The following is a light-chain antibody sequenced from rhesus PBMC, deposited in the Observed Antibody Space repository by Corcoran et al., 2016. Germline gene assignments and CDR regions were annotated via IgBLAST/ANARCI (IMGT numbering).Light chain of an antibody. J-gene: IGKJ1*01. V-gene: IGKV1-69*01. CDR1: QGISNW. CDR3: QQHDNSPWT. Sequence: DIQMTQSPSSPSASVGDRVTITCRASQGISNWLAWYQQKPGKDPKLLFYRTSNLETGVPSRFSGSGSGTVFTLTISSLQPEDIATYYCQQHDNSPWTFGQGTKVSI. CDR2: RTS.